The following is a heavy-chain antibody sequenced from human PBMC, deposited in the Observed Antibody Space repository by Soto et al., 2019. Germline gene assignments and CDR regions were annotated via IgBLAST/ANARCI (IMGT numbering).Heavy chain of an antibody. J-gene: IGHJ4*02. Sequence: PSETLSLTCAVSGYFISSGHYWGWTRQPPGKGLEWIGYIYDSGTTYTYFNPSLKSRVTISVDTSKNQFSLKVRSVTAADSAVYYCARAGQWLFGQYYFDYWGQGTLVTVSS. CDR1: GYFISSGHY. V-gene: IGHV4-38-2*01. CDR3: ARAGQWLFGQYYFDY. CDR2: IYDSGTTYT. D-gene: IGHD6-19*01.